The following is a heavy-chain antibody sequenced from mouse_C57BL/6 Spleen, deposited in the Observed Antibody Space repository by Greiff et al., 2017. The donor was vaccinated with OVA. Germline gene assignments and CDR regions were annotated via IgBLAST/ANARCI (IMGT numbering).Heavy chain of an antibody. CDR2: IGPNSGGT. J-gene: IGHJ1*03. D-gene: IGHD1-1*01. CDR1: GYTFTSYW. CDR3: ARSYYYGSSPYWYFDV. V-gene: IGHV1-72*01. Sequence: QVQLQQPGAELVKPGASVKLSCKASGYTFTSYWMHWVKQRPGRGLEWIGRIGPNSGGTKYNEKFKSKATLTVDKPSSTAYMQLSSLTSEDSAVYYCARSYYYGSSPYWYFDVWGTGTTVTVSS.